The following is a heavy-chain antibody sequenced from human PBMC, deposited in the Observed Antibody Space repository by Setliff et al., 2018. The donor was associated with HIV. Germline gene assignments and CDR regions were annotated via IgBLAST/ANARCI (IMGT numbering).Heavy chain of an antibody. CDR2: IFRSGTT. V-gene: IGHV4-4*07. Sequence: EALSLTCTISGGSFGDYHWSWIRQPAGRGLEWIGRIFRSGTTDYKFSLKSRVTISIDTSRNQFSLRLTSVTAEDTAVYYCARDRHYSGLGSYGPWGPGTLVTVSS. D-gene: IGHD3-10*01. CDR3: ARDRHYSGLGSYGP. J-gene: IGHJ5*02. CDR1: GGSFGDYH.